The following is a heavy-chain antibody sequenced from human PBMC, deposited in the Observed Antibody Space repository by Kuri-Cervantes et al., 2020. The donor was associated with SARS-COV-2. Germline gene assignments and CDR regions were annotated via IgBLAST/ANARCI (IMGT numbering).Heavy chain of an antibody. J-gene: IGHJ4*02. CDR1: GGAFNSYP. CDR3: ARQGRRGPFFDY. D-gene: IGHD1-26*01. CDR2: INPMFHKA. V-gene: IGHV1-69*05. Sequence: SVKVSCKASGGAFNSYPLSWVRQAPGQGLEWMGEINPMFHKANFAEEFQGRVTLTTDESTSTAYMELSSLTSQDTAVYYCARQGRRGPFFDYWGQGTLVTVSS.